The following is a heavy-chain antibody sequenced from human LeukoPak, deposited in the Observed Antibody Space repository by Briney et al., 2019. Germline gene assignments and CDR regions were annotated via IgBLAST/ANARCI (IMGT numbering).Heavy chain of an antibody. D-gene: IGHD3-22*01. CDR1: GYTFTGYY. Sequence: APVKVSCKASGYTFTGYYMHWVRQAPGQGLEWMGRINPNSGGTNYAQKFQGRVTMTRDTSISTAYMELSRLRSDDTAVYYCAREYDSSGYYGYWGQGTLVTVSS. CDR3: AREYDSSGYYGY. V-gene: IGHV1-2*06. CDR2: INPNSGGT. J-gene: IGHJ4*02.